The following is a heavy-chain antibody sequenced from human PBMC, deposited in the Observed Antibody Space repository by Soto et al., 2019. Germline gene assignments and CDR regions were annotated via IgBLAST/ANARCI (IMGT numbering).Heavy chain of an antibody. J-gene: IGHJ4*02. D-gene: IGHD6-19*01. CDR3: TTGVAATGGFDY. Sequence: EVQLVESGGGLVKPGGSLRLSCAASGFTFSNAWMNWVRQAPGKGLEWVGRIKSKTDGGTKDYAAPVKGRFTISRDDSKNTLYLQMNSLKTEDTAVYYCTTGVAATGGFDYWGQGTLVTVSS. CDR1: GFTFSNAW. V-gene: IGHV3-15*07. CDR2: IKSKTDGGTK.